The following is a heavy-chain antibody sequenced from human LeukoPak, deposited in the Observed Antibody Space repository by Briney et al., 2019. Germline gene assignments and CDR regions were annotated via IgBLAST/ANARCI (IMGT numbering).Heavy chain of an antibody. CDR2: IYYSGST. CDR3: ARRLKTPEGSHNWFDP. Sequence: SETLSLTCTVSGGSISSYYWSWIRQPPGKGLEWIGYIYYSGSTNYNPSLKSRVTISVDTSKNQFSLKLSSVTAADTAVYYCARRLKTPEGSHNWFDPWGQGTLVTVSS. CDR1: GGSISSYY. V-gene: IGHV4-59*08. D-gene: IGHD1-14*01. J-gene: IGHJ5*02.